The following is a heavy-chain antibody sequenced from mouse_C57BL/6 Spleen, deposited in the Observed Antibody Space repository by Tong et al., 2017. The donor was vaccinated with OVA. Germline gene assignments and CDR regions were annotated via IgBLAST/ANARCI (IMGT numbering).Heavy chain of an antibody. D-gene: IGHD1-1*01. CDR3: GGDYGAMDY. Sequence: VQLQESGAELVRPGASVKLSCKASGYTFTDYEMHWVKQTPVHGLEWIGAIDPETGGTAYNQKFKGKATITADTSSNTAYLQLSSLTSEDTAIYYCGGDYGAMDYWGQGTSVTVSS. CDR2: IDPETGGT. CDR1: GYTFTDYE. V-gene: IGHV1-15*01. J-gene: IGHJ4*01.